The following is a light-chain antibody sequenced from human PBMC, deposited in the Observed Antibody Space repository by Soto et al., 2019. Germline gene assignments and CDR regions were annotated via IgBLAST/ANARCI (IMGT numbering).Light chain of an antibody. J-gene: IGKJ2*01. CDR2: GAS. CDR3: QQYNNWPYT. Sequence: EIVMTQSPATLSVSPGERGTLSCRASQSVNSNLAWYQQKPGQAPRLLIDGASTRATGIPARFSCSGSGTEFTLTISSLQSEDFAVYYCQQYNNWPYTFCQGTKLEIK. V-gene: IGKV3D-15*01. CDR1: QSVNSN.